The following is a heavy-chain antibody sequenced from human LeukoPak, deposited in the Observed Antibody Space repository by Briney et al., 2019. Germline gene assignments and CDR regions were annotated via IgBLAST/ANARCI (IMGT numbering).Heavy chain of an antibody. CDR3: ARRHSSGWFYY. J-gene: IGHJ4*02. Sequence: PSETLSLTCTVSGYSISNGYCWDWIRQPPGRGLEWIGNIYRSGSTSYNPSLKSRVTISVDTSKNQFSLKVNSVTAADTAVYYCARRHSSGWFYYWGQGTLVTVSS. V-gene: IGHV4-38-2*02. CDR1: GYSISNGYC. CDR2: IYRSGST. D-gene: IGHD6-19*01.